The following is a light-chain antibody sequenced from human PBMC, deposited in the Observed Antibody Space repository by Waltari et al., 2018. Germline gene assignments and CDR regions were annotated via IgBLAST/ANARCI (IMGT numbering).Light chain of an antibody. CDR3: QHYVSLPVT. CDR1: QCVSRA. V-gene: IGKV3-20*01. Sequence: EIVLTQSPGTLSLSPGARATLPCRASQCVSRALAWYQQNPGQAPRRLIYGASNRATGIPDRFSGSGSGTGFSLIISRLEPEDFAVYYCQHYVSLPVTFGQGTKVEIK. CDR2: GAS. J-gene: IGKJ1*01.